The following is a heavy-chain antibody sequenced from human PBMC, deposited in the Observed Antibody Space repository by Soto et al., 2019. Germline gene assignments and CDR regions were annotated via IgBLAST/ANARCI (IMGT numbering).Heavy chain of an antibody. Sequence: LSLTFTVSGXSISSSSYYWGWIRQPPGKGLEWIGSIYYSGSTYYNPSLKSRVTISVDTSKNQFSLKLSSVTAADTAVYYCVRHERDFWSGYYNGGFDYWGQGTLVTVSS. J-gene: IGHJ4*02. CDR1: GXSISSSSYY. CDR3: VRHERDFWSGYYNGGFDY. D-gene: IGHD3-3*01. V-gene: IGHV4-39*01. CDR2: IYYSGST.